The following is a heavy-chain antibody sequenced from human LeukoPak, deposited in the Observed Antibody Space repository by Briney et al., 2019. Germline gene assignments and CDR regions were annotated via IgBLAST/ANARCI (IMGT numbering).Heavy chain of an antibody. D-gene: IGHD1/OR15-1a*01. Sequence: GRSLRLSCAASGFTFSDHYMDWVRQAPGKGLVWVSNINNDGSITTYADSVKGRFTISRDNVKNTLFLQMNSLGAEDTALYYCARGWNTTPRSGFDIWGLGTMVTVSS. V-gene: IGHV3-74*01. J-gene: IGHJ3*02. CDR3: ARGWNTTPRSGFDI. CDR1: GFTFSDHY. CDR2: INNDGSIT.